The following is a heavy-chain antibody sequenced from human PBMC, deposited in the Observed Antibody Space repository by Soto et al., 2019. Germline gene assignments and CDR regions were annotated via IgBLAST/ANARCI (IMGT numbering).Heavy chain of an antibody. D-gene: IGHD5-18*01. CDR1: GGSISSYY. CDR3: ASVDTAMVKYFDY. V-gene: IGHV4-59*08. J-gene: IGHJ4*02. Sequence: TLSLTCTVSGGSISSYYWSWIRQPPGKGLEWIGYIYYSGSTNYNPSLKSRVTISVDTSKNQFSLKLSSVTAADTAVYYCASVDTAMVKYFDYWGQGTLVTVSS. CDR2: IYYSGST.